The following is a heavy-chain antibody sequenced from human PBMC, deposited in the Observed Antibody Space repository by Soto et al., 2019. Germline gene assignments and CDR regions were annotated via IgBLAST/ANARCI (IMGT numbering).Heavy chain of an antibody. V-gene: IGHV4-59*08. CDR3: ASTVRVYYDYYMDV. Sequence: QVQLQESGPGLVKPSETLSLTCTVSGGSISSYYWSWIRQPPGKGLEWIGYIYYSGSTNYNPSLKSRVTISVDTSKNQCSLKLSSVTAADTAVYYCASTVRVYYDYYMDVWGKGTTVTVSS. CDR1: GGSISSYY. J-gene: IGHJ6*03. CDR2: IYYSGST.